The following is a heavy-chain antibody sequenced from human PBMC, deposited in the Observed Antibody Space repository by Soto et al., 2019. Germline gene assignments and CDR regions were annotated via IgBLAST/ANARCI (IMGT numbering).Heavy chain of an antibody. V-gene: IGHV3-15*07. CDR2: IKSKTDGGTT. CDR1: GFTFSNAW. Sequence: EVQLVESGGGLVKPGGSLRLSCAASGFTFSNAWMNWVRQAPGKGLEWVGRIKSKTDGGTTDYAAPVKGRFTISRDDSKNTLYLQMNSLKTEDTAVYYCTTSNQQCLVQRIVDAFDIWGQGTMGTVSS. CDR3: TTSNQQCLVQRIVDAFDI. J-gene: IGHJ3*02. D-gene: IGHD6-19*01.